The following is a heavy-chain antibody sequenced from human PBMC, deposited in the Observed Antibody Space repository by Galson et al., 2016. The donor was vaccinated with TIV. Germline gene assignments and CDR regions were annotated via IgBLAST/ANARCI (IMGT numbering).Heavy chain of an antibody. D-gene: IGHD5-18*01. Sequence: SVKVSCKASGGTFSSYVINWVRQAPGQGLEWMGGIIPLFRTANYAQKFQGRVTITADESTSTAHIELNSLTSEDTAVYHCANDRNTAFDSYYYDYGMDVWGQVTTVTVSS. CDR2: IIPLFRTA. J-gene: IGHJ6*02. CDR1: GGTFSSYV. CDR3: ANDRNTAFDSYYYDYGMDV. V-gene: IGHV1-69*13.